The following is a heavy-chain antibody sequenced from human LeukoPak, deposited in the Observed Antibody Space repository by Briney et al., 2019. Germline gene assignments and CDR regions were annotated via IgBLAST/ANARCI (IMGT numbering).Heavy chain of an antibody. CDR1: GFTFADYG. CDR2: INWNGGST. V-gene: IGHV3-20*04. J-gene: IGHJ4*02. D-gene: IGHD3-10*01. Sequence: GGSLRLSCAASGFTFADYGMSWVRHAPGKGVEWVSGINWNGGSTGYADSVKGRFTISRDNTKNSLYLQMKRLRDEDTRLYYSARAGGDYYGSGSYQSWFDYWGQGTLVTVSS. CDR3: ARAGGDYYGSGSYQSWFDY.